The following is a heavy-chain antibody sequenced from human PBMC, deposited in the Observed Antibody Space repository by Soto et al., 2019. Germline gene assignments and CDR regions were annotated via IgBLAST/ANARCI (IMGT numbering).Heavy chain of an antibody. D-gene: IGHD3-22*01. Sequence: RASVKVSCKTSGYTFTRNGISWVRRAPGQGLEWMGWISPKSGSIKYAQKFQGRVIMTTDTSTSTAYMEVRSLRSDDTAVYYCVKDRDSNSWPSRDVWGPGTTVTVSS. CDR3: VKDRDSNSWPSRDV. V-gene: IGHV1-18*01. CDR1: GYTFTRNG. CDR2: ISPKSGSI. J-gene: IGHJ6*02.